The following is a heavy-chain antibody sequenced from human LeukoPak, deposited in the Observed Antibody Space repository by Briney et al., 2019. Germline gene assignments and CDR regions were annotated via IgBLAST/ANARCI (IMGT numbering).Heavy chain of an antibody. J-gene: IGHJ4*02. V-gene: IGHV4-61*05. CDR2: IYYSGST. CDR3: ARLLSGYTIDY. Sequence: PSETLSLTCTVSGGSISSSSYYWGWIRQPPGKGLEWVGYIYYSGSTNYNPSLKSRVTISVDTSKNQFSLKLSSVTAADTAVYYCARLLSGYTIDYWGQGTLVTVSS. D-gene: IGHD3-3*01. CDR1: GGSISSSSYY.